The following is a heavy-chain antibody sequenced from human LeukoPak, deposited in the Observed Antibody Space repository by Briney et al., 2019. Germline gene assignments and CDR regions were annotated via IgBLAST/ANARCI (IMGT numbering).Heavy chain of an antibody. CDR1: GGSMDNSY. Sequence: SETLSLTCSVSGGSMDNSYWNWLRQPAAKGLEWIGRIYATGTTDYNPSLRSRVTMSLDTSVNQFSLRLSSVTAADTAVYFCARDKAVDSDISGYYYNRGLDCWGQGTLVTVSS. CDR2: IYATGTT. J-gene: IGHJ4*02. CDR3: ARDKAVDSDISGYYYNRGLDC. V-gene: IGHV4-4*07. D-gene: IGHD3-22*01.